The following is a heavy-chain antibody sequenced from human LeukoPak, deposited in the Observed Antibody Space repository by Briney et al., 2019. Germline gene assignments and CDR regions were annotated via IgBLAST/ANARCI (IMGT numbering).Heavy chain of an antibody. D-gene: IGHD2-2*01. J-gene: IGHJ5*02. CDR2: IYSGGST. CDR1: GFTVSSNY. CDR3: AREQVVVVPAAGFDP. V-gene: IGHV3-53*01. Sequence: PGGSLRLSCAASGFTVSSNYMSWVRQAPGKGLEWVSVIYSGGSTYYADSVKGRFTISRDNAKNSLYLQMNSLRAEDTTVYYCAREQVVVVPAAGFDPWGQGTLVTVSS.